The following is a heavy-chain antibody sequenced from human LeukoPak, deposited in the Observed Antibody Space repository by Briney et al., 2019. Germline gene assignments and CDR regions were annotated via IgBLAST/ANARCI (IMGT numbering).Heavy chain of an antibody. CDR1: GYSFTKSW. CDR2: IYPGDSDT. D-gene: IGHD6-6*01. CDR3: ARRPEAARREYFLDY. V-gene: IGHV5-51*01. Sequence: GESLKISCKGSGYSFTKSWIGWVRQMPGKGLEWMGIIYPGDSDTRYSPSFQGQVTFSADKSISTAYLQWSSLKASDTAIYYCARRPEAARREYFLDYWGQGTLVTVSS. J-gene: IGHJ4*02.